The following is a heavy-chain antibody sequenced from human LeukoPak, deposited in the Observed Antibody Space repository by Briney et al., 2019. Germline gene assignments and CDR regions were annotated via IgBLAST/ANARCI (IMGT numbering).Heavy chain of an antibody. D-gene: IGHD5-24*01. V-gene: IGHV3-23*01. Sequence: GGSLRLSCAASGFTLSTFAMIWVRQPPGKGLEWVSSISSSSSYIYYADSVKGRFTISRDNSKNTLYLQMNSLRAEDTAVYYCAKVAEMATIYNLDYWGQGTLVTVSS. CDR2: ISSSSSYI. CDR1: GFTLSTFA. CDR3: AKVAEMATIYNLDY. J-gene: IGHJ4*02.